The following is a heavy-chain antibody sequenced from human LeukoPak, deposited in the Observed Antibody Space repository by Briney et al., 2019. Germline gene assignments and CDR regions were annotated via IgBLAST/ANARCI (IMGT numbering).Heavy chain of an antibody. CDR2: IWYDGSNK. V-gene: IGHV3-33*06. D-gene: IGHD6-19*01. J-gene: IGHJ4*02. CDR3: AKVRYSSGWWYLSY. CDR1: GFTFSSYG. Sequence: PGGSLRLSCAASGFTFSSYGMHWVSQAPGKGLGWVAVIWYDGSNKYYADSVKGRFTISRDNSKNTLYLQMNSLRAEDTAVYYCAKVRYSSGWWYLSYWGQGTLVTVSS.